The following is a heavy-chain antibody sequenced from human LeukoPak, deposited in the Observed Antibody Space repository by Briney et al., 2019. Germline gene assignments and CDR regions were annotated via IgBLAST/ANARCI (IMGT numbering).Heavy chain of an antibody. Sequence: GRSLRLSCAASGFTFSSYAMHWVRQVPGKGLEWVAVISYDGSNKYYADSVKGRFTISRDNSKNTLYLQMNSLRAEDTAVYYCARGPGRRYGSGSHQDYWGQGTLVTVSS. V-gene: IGHV3-30-3*01. D-gene: IGHD3-10*01. CDR1: GFTFSSYA. CDR3: ARGPGRRYGSGSHQDY. J-gene: IGHJ4*02. CDR2: ISYDGSNK.